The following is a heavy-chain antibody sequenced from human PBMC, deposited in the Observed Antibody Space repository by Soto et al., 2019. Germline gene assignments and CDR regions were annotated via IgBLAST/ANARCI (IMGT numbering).Heavy chain of an antibody. Sequence: GGSLRLSCGASGFTFSNYYMSWIRQAPGKGLEWVSYISSTGRTIYYADSVKGRFTVSRGNAQNSLSLKLNSLRVEDTAVYYCARSYSSGWEFDYWGQGTQVTVSS. V-gene: IGHV3-11*01. J-gene: IGHJ4*02. CDR3: ARSYSSGWEFDY. D-gene: IGHD6-19*01. CDR2: ISSTGRTI. CDR1: GFTFSNYY.